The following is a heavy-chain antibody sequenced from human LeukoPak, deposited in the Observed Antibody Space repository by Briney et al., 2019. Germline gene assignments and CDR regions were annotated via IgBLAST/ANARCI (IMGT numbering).Heavy chain of an antibody. Sequence: GESLKISCNGSGYRFTSYWIGWVRPMPGKGLEWMGIIYPGDSDTRYSPSFQGQVTISADKSISTAYLQWSSLKASDTAMYYCARGPKYDFWSGYPYYFDYWGQGTLVTVSS. J-gene: IGHJ4*02. CDR3: ARGPKYDFWSGYPYYFDY. CDR2: IYPGDSDT. CDR1: GYRFTSYW. D-gene: IGHD3-3*01. V-gene: IGHV5-51*01.